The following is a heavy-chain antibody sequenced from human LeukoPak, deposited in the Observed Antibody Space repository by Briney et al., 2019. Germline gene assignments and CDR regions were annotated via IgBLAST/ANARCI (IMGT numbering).Heavy chain of an antibody. D-gene: IGHD2-2*01. CDR3: LVVVPAAPPAASDWFAP. V-gene: IGHV3-21*01. J-gene: IGHJ5*02. CDR2: ISSSSSYI. CDR1: GFTFSSYS. Sequence: GGSLRLSCAASGFTFSSYSMNWVRQAPGKGLEWVSSISSSSSYIYYADSVKGRFTISRDNAKNSLYLQMNSLRAEDTAVYYCLVVVPAAPPAASDWFAPWGQGTLVTVSS.